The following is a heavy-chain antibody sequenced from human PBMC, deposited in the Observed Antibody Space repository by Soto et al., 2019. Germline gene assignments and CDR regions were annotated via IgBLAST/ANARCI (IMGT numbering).Heavy chain of an antibody. CDR1: GFTVNSNY. V-gene: IGHV3-66*01. CDR3: ATLTKSDILTGFYPC. D-gene: IGHD3-9*01. Sequence: GGSLRLSCAASGFTVNSNYMRWFRMAPGKGLEWVSVIYSDGSTYYADSVKGRFIISRDNSNNTLYFQMSSLRAEDTAVYYCATLTKSDILTGFYPCWGQGT. J-gene: IGHJ4*02. CDR2: IYSDGST.